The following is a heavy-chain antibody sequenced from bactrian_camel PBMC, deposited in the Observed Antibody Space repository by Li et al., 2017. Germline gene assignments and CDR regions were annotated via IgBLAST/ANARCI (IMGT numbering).Heavy chain of an antibody. J-gene: IGHJ4*01. CDR1: SSFRTSRYC. CDR3: AADRNRWSSSCGVFDY. V-gene: IGHV3S55*01. D-gene: IGHD3*01. CDR2: EDINGRT. Sequence: HVQLVESGGGSVNAGGSLTLSCAGAISSFRTSRYCMAWFRQTPGKEREAIATEDINGRTTYARSVKGRFTINKDNMRNTLYLQMNDLEPEDSGMYYCAADRNRWSSSCGVFDYWGPGTQVTVS.